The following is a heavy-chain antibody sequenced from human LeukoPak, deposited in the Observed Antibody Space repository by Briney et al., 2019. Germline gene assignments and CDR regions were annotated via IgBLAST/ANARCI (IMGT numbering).Heavy chain of an antibody. Sequence: ASVKVSCKASGGTFSSYAISWVRQAPGQGLEWMGWINPNSGGTNYAQRLQGRVTMTRDTSISTAYMELSRLRSDDTAVYYCARIYDNMDVWGKGTTVTVSS. V-gene: IGHV1-2*02. J-gene: IGHJ6*03. CDR2: INPNSGGT. CDR3: ARIYDNMDV. D-gene: IGHD3-9*01. CDR1: GGTFSSYA.